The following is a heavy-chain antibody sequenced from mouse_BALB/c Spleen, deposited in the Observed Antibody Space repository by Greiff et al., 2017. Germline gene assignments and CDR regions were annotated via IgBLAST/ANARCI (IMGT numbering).Heavy chain of an antibody. D-gene: IGHD1-1*02. Sequence: SGAELVRPGSSVKISCKASGYAFSSYWMNWVKQRPGQGLEWIGQIYPGDGDTNYNGKFKGKATLTADKSSSTAYMQLSSLTSEDSAVYFCARTGGLYAMDYWGQGTSVTVSS. CDR2: IYPGDGDT. CDR1: GYAFSSYW. CDR3: ARTGGLYAMDY. V-gene: IGHV1-80*01. J-gene: IGHJ4*01.